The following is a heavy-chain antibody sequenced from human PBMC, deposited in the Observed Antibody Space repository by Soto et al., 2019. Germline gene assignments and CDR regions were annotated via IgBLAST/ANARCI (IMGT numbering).Heavy chain of an antibody. Sequence: GGSLRLSCAASGFTFSSYGMHWVRQAPGKGLEWVAVISYDGSNKYYADSVKGRFTISRDNSKNTLYLQMNSLRAEDTAVYYCAKDIVEWEPQEGIDYWGQGTLVTVSS. CDR2: ISYDGSNK. D-gene: IGHD1-26*01. J-gene: IGHJ4*02. CDR3: AKDIVEWEPQEGIDY. V-gene: IGHV3-30*18. CDR1: GFTFSSYG.